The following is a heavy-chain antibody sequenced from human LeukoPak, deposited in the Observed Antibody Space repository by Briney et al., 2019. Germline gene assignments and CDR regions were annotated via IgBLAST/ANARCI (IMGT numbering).Heavy chain of an antibody. Sequence: GRSLRLSCAASGFTFSSYAMHWVRQAPGKGLEWVAVISYDGSNKYYADSVKGRFTISRDNSKNTLYLQMNSLRAEDTAVYYCARGEGVATGYFDYWGQGTLVTVSS. V-gene: IGHV3-30-3*01. CDR1: GFTFSSYA. CDR3: ARGEGVATGYFDY. J-gene: IGHJ4*02. D-gene: IGHD5-12*01. CDR2: ISYDGSNK.